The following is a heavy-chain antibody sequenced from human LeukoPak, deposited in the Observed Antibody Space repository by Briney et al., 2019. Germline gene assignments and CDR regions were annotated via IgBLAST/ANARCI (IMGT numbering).Heavy chain of an antibody. CDR3: LIGAWYDIDY. D-gene: IGHD6-19*01. J-gene: IGHJ4*02. V-gene: IGHV3-7*01. CDR1: GFTFSGYW. Sequence: GGSLRLSCVASGFTFSGYWMNWVRQAPGKGLEWVAFIKEDGTQKYYVDSVRDRFTISRDNAKNSLFLQMSSLRAEDTAIYYCLIGAWYDIDYWGQGTLVTVSS. CDR2: IKEDGTQK.